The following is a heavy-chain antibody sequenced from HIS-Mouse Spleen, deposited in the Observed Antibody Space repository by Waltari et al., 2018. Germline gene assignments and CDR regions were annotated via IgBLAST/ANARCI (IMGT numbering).Heavy chain of an antibody. CDR1: GYTFTGYY. D-gene: IGHD2-15*01. Sequence: QVQLVQSGAEVKKPGASVKVSCKASGYTFTGYYMHWVRQAPGQGLEWMGWINPKSGGTNYAQKFQGRVTMTRDTSISTAYMELSRLRSDDTAVYYCARALFVVVVAATQGWFDPWGQGTLVTVSS. CDR2: INPKSGGT. V-gene: IGHV1-2*02. CDR3: ARALFVVVVAATQGWFDP. J-gene: IGHJ5*02.